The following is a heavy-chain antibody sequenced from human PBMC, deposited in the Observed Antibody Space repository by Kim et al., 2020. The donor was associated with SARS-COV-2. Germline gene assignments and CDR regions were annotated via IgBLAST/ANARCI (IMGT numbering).Heavy chain of an antibody. D-gene: IGHD2-2*01. J-gene: IGHJ4*02. V-gene: IGHV4-34*01. CDR2: INHSGGT. CDR3: ARGLGSTSCYRY. CDR1: GGSFSGYY. Sequence: SETLSLTCAVFGGSFSGYYWSWIRQPPGKGLEWIGEINHSGGTNYNPSLKSRVTISVDTSKNQFSLKLSSVTAADTAVYYCARGLGSTSCYRYWGQGTLVTVSS.